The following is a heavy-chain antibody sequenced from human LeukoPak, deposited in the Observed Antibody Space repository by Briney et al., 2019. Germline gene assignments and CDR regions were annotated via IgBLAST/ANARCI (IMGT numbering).Heavy chain of an antibody. Sequence: GGSLRLSCAASGFTFSNAWMSWVRQAPGKGLEWVAVISYDGSNKYYADSVKGRFTISRDNSKNTLFLQMNSLRAEDTAVYYCATEYSSSYWDDYWGQGTLVTVSS. V-gene: IGHV3-30-3*01. D-gene: IGHD6-6*01. CDR1: GFTFSNAW. CDR2: ISYDGSNK. J-gene: IGHJ4*02. CDR3: ATEYSSSYWDDY.